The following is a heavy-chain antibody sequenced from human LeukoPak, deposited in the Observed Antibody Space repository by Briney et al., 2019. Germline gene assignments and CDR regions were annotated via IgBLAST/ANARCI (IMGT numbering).Heavy chain of an antibody. V-gene: IGHV1-69*13. CDR1: GGTFSSYA. CDR3: ARGGGIVVVITDTNWFDP. J-gene: IGHJ5*02. CDR2: IILIVGTA. D-gene: IGHD2-21*01. Sequence: SVKVSCKASGGTFSSYATSWVRQAPGKGLEWMGGIILIVGTANYAQKFQGRVTITADESTSTAYMELSSLRSEDTAVYYCARGGGIVVVITDTNWFDPWGQGTLVTVSS.